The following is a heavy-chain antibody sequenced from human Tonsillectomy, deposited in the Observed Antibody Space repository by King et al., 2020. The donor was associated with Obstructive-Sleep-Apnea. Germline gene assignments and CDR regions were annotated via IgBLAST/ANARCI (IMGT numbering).Heavy chain of an antibody. V-gene: IGHV3-30*02. D-gene: IGHD2-2*01. Sequence: VQLVESGGGVVQPGGSLRLSCAASGFNFSSYSMHWVRQAPGKGLEWGAFIRYDESNKYFADSVKGRFTVSRDNSKNTLYLHMNGLRAEDTALYYCAKDRQGYQVSDYWGQGTLVTVSS. CDR2: IRYDESNK. J-gene: IGHJ4*02. CDR3: AKDRQGYQVSDY. CDR1: GFNFSSYS.